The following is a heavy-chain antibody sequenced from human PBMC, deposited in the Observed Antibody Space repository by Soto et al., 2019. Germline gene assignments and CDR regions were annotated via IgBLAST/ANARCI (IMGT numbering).Heavy chain of an antibody. Sequence: GGSLRLSCAASGFTFSSYGMHWVRQAPGKGLEWVAVISYDGSNKYYADSVKGRFTISRDNSKNTLYLQMNSLRAEDTAVYYCAKGKDSGYGEVVDYWGQGTLVTVSS. J-gene: IGHJ4*02. CDR3: AKGKDSGYGEVVDY. CDR2: ISYDGSNK. V-gene: IGHV3-30*18. D-gene: IGHD4-17*01. CDR1: GFTFSSYG.